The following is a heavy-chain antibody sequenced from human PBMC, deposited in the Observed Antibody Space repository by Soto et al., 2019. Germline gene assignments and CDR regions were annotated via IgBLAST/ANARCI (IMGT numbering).Heavy chain of an antibody. Sequence: ASVKVSCKASGYTFTNNDINWVRQATGQGLEWVGWMNPNSGYTVYAQKFQGRVTMTRNASINTAYMELSSLRSEDTAVYYCARSRSADYWGQGTLVTVSS. CDR1: GYTFTNND. V-gene: IGHV1-8*02. CDR3: ARSRSADY. CDR2: MNPNSGYT. J-gene: IGHJ4*02.